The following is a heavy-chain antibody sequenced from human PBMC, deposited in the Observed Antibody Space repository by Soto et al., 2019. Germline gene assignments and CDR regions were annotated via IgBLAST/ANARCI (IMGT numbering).Heavy chain of an antibody. CDR2: ITGNGDTT. CDR1: GFTFINTG. CDR3: AKIDGYFDY. V-gene: IGHV3-23*01. D-gene: IGHD3-22*01. J-gene: IGHJ4*02. Sequence: EVQVLQSGGGLVRPGGSLRLSCAGSGFTFINTGMSWVLQAPGQGLEWVSAITGNGDTTYYADSVKGRFTISRDNYKSTLYLQINSLRAEDTAVYYCAKIDGYFDYWGQGTLVTVSS.